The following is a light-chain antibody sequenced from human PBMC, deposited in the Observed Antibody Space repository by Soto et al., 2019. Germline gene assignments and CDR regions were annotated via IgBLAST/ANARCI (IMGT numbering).Light chain of an antibody. Sequence: EIVLTQSPGTLSLSPGERATLSCRASQSVSSSYIAWYQQKPGQAPRLLIYGASSRATGVPDRFSGRGSGTDFTLTISRLEPEDFTVYYCQQYGISPWTFGQGTKVDI. CDR3: QQYGISPWT. CDR2: GAS. V-gene: IGKV3-20*01. J-gene: IGKJ1*01. CDR1: QSVSSSY.